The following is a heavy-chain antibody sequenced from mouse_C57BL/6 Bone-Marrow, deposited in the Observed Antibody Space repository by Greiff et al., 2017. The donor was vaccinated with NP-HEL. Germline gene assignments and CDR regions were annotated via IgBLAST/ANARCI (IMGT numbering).Heavy chain of an antibody. CDR1: GYTFTDYN. D-gene: IGHD4-1*01. J-gene: IGHJ3*01. CDR2: INPNNGGT. V-gene: IGHV1-22*01. CDR3: ASPLGQGFAY. Sequence: EVKLVESGPELVKPGASVKMSCKASGYTFTDYNMHWVKQSHGKSLEWIGYINPNNGGTSYNQKFKGKATLTVNKSSSTAYMELRSLTSEDSAVYYCASPLGQGFAYWGQGTLVTVSA.